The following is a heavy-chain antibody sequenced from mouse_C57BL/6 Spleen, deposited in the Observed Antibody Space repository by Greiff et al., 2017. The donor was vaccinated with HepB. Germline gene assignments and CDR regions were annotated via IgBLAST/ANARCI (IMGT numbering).Heavy chain of an antibody. Sequence: VHVKQSGAELVRPGSSVKMSCKTSGYTFTSYGINWVKQRPGQGLEWIGYIYIGNGYTEYNEKFKGKATLTSDTSSSTAYMQLSSLTSEDSAIYFCATNYGNYHYYAMDYWGQGTSVTVSS. CDR3: ATNYGNYHYYAMDY. V-gene: IGHV1-58*01. D-gene: IGHD2-1*01. CDR2: IYIGNGYT. J-gene: IGHJ4*01. CDR1: GYTFTSYG.